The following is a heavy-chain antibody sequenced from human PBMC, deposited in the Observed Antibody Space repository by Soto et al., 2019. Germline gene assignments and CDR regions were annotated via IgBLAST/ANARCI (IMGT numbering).Heavy chain of an antibody. Sequence: QVQLVQSGAEVKKPGSSVKVSCKASGGTFSSYAISWVRQAPGQGLEWMGGIIPIFGTANYAQKFQGRVTITADKSTSTAYMELSSLRSEDTAVYYCARVYTWDWGSRGYFDYWGQGPLVTVSS. J-gene: IGHJ4*02. CDR3: ARVYTWDWGSRGYFDY. V-gene: IGHV1-69*06. CDR2: IIPIFGTA. D-gene: IGHD7-27*01. CDR1: GGTFSSYA.